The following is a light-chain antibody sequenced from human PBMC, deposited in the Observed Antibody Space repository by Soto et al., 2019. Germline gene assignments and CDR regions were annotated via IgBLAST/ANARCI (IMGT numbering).Light chain of an antibody. CDR1: NSNVGGGYD. CDR2: GNS. V-gene: IGLV1-40*01. J-gene: IGLJ1*01. Sequence: QSVLTQPPSVSGDPGQTVTISCTGSNSNVGGGYDVHWYQQLAGTLIYGNSNRPSGVPDQFSGSKSGTSASLAITGLQAEDEADYYCQSYDSSLSGSKVFGTGTKVTVL. CDR3: QSYDSSLSGSKV.